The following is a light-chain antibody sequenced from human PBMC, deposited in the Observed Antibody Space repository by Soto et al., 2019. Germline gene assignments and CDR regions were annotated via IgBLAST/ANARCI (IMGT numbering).Light chain of an antibody. CDR3: QQYNNWPRT. CDR2: GAA. Sequence: EIVMTQSPATLSLSPGERATLSCRASQSVGTNVAWFQQKPGQPLRLLMYGAATWASGIPVRFSGSGSGTDFTLTISSLQSEDFAVYYCQQYNNWPRTFGQGTKVDIK. J-gene: IGKJ1*01. CDR1: QSVGTN. V-gene: IGKV3-15*01.